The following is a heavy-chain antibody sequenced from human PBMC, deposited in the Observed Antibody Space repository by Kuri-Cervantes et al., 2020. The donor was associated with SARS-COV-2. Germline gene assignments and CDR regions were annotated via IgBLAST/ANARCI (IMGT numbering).Heavy chain of an antibody. CDR2: ISYDGSNK. Sequence: GGSLRLSCAASGFTFSSYGMHWVRQAPGKGLEWVAVISYDGSNKYYADAVKGRFTISRDNSKNSLYLQMNSLRDEDTAVYYCARDGHYCSGGSCYPNWFDPWGQGTLVTVSS. J-gene: IGHJ5*02. CDR3: ARDGHYCSGGSCYPNWFDP. D-gene: IGHD2-15*01. V-gene: IGHV3-30*03. CDR1: GFTFSSYG.